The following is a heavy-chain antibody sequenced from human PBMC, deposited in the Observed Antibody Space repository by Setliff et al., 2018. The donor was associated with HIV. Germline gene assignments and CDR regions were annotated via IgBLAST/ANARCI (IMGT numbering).Heavy chain of an antibody. V-gene: IGHV1-69*10. CDR2: IIPVLGIA. J-gene: IGHJ6*02. CDR3: ARGPPRDILTGYYKWGRETYYYYYGMDV. CDR1: GGSFNTYG. D-gene: IGHD3-9*01. Sequence: GASVKVSCKASGGSFNTYGIHWVRQAPGQGLEWMGGIIPVLGIANYAQKFQGRVTITADESTSTAYMELSSLRSEDTAVYYCARGPPRDILTGYYKWGRETYYYYYGMDVWGQGTTVTVSS.